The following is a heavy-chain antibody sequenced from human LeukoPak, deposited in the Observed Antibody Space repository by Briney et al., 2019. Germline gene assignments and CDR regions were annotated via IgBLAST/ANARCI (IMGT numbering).Heavy chain of an antibody. V-gene: IGHV3-9*01. CDR2: ISWNSGSI. J-gene: IGHJ4*02. CDR3: AKDACSSTSCSFDY. Sequence: GGSLRLSCAASGFSFDDYAMHWVRQAPGKGLEWVSGISWNSGSIGYADSVKGRFTISRDNAKNSLYLQMNSLRAEDTALYYCAKDACSSTSCSFDYWGQGTLVTVSS. D-gene: IGHD2-2*01. CDR1: GFSFDDYA.